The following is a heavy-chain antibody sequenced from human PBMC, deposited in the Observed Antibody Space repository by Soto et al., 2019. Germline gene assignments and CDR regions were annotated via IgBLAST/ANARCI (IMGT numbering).Heavy chain of an antibody. CDR1: GFTFSTYW. Sequence: EVQLVESGGGLVQPGGSLRLSCAATGFTFSTYWMHWVRQGPGKGLVWVSRISTDGSSTTYADSVKGRFTISRDNAKNTPSLQMNSLRAEDTAVYYCARATGSTQPFDYWGQGSLVTVSS. CDR2: ISTDGSST. CDR3: ARATGSTQPFDY. D-gene: IGHD2-2*01. V-gene: IGHV3-74*01. J-gene: IGHJ4*02.